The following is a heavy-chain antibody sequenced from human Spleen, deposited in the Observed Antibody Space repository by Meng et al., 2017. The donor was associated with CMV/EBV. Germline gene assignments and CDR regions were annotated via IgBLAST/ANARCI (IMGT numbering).Heavy chain of an antibody. CDR2: INPSGGST. J-gene: IGHJ4*02. Sequence: ASVKVSCKASGYTFTSYSVDWVRQAPGQGLEWMGTINPSGGSTTYAQKFQGRVTMTRDTSTSTVFMELRSLTSEDTAMYYCVRDSSYWGQGTLVTVSS. CDR1: GYTFTSYS. V-gene: IGHV1-46*01. CDR3: VRDSSY. D-gene: IGHD6-6*01.